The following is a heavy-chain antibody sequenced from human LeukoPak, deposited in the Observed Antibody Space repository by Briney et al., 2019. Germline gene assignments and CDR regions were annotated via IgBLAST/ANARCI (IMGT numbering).Heavy chain of an antibody. V-gene: IGHV4-59*01. CDR1: GGSISSYY. J-gene: IGHJ4*02. CDR2: IYYSGST. D-gene: IGHD5-18*01. CDR3: ARGYSYGFGGFIDY. Sequence: SETLSLTCTVSGGSISSYYWSWIRQTPGKGLEWIGYIYYSGSTNYNPSLKSRVTISVDTSKNQFSLKLSSVTAADTAVYYCARGYSYGFGGFIDYWGQGTLVTVSS.